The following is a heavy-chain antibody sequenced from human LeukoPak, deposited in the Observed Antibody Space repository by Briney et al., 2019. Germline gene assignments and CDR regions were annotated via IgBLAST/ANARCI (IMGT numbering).Heavy chain of an antibody. CDR1: GGATSSLF. J-gene: IGHJ2*01. CDR3: ARQDWSYDTDFEL. V-gene: IGHV4-59*08. CDR2: IYYSGTT. D-gene: IGHD3/OR15-3a*01. Sequence: PSETLCPTRTVSGGATSSLFVSRIGQPPGKGLEWIGYIYYSGTTNYNPSLKSRVTISVDTSKNLFSLKLSSVTAADTAVYYCARQDWSYDTDFELSGR.